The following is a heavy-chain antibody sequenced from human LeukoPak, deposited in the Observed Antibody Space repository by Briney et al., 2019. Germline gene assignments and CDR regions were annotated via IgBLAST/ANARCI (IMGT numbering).Heavy chain of an antibody. CDR1: GGTFSSYA. J-gene: IGHJ4*02. CDR3: ARDHMVRGVIILGYFDY. Sequence: SVKVSCKASGGTFSSYAISWVRQAPGQGLEWMGRIIPILGIANYAQKFQGRVTITADKSTSTAYMELSSLRSEDTAVYYCARDHMVRGVIILGYFDYWGQGTLVTASS. CDR2: IIPILGIA. V-gene: IGHV1-69*04. D-gene: IGHD3-10*01.